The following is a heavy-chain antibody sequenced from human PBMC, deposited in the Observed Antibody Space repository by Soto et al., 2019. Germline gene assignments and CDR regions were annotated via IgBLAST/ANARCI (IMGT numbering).Heavy chain of an antibody. D-gene: IGHD6-13*01. V-gene: IGHV3-11*01. Sequence: PGGSLRLSCAASGFTFSDYYMSWIRQAPGKGLEWVSYISNSGSTIYYADPVKGRFTISRDTDKNSLYLQMNSLRAEDTAVYYCARDTEYSSSWYISPYYFDYWGQGTLVTVSS. CDR3: ARDTEYSSSWYISPYYFDY. CDR2: ISNSGSTI. CDR1: GFTFSDYY. J-gene: IGHJ4*02.